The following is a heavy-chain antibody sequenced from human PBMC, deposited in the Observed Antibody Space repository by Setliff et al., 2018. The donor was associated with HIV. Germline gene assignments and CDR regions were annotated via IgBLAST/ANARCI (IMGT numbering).Heavy chain of an antibody. Sequence: PGGSLRLSCAASGFTFSAYAMTWVRQGPRKGLEWVSVISGGGGSTFYADSVKGRFTISRDNSKNTLYLQMNSLRVEDTAVYYCAKVSTAGCTGCNCYSGDYWGQGTLVTVSS. CDR2: ISGGGGST. CDR1: GFTFSAYA. J-gene: IGHJ4*02. V-gene: IGHV3-23*01. CDR3: AKVSTAGCTGCNCYSGDY. D-gene: IGHD2-15*01.